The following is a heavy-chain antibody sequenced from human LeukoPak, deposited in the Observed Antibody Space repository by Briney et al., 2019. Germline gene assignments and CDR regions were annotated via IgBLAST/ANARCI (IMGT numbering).Heavy chain of an antibody. D-gene: IGHD2-15*01. CDR1: GFTFSSYG. CDR2: ISYDGSNK. V-gene: IGHV3-30*18. Sequence: PGRFLRLSCAASGFTFSSYGMHWVRQAPGKGLEWVAVISYDGSNKYYADSVKGRFTISRDNSKNTLFLQMNTLRAEDTAVYYCAKEGMEYCSGGSCYDDEDAFDIWGQGTMVTVSS. J-gene: IGHJ3*02. CDR3: AKEGMEYCSGGSCYDDEDAFDI.